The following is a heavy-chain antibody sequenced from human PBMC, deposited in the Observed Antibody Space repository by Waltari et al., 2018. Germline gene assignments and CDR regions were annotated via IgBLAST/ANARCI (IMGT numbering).Heavy chain of an antibody. CDR3: AKVTYVRHMDV. J-gene: IGHJ6*03. V-gene: IGHV3-23*04. CDR1: GFIFSNYA. CDR2: MGGSGDSI. Sequence: EVQLVESGGGLGQPGGSLRLSCAASGFIFSNYAMTWVRQAPGKGLEWVSIMGGSGDSINYADFVKGRFIISRDNSKNTLYMQMNSLRVEDTAVYYGAKVTYVRHMDVWGRGTTVTVSS. D-gene: IGHD3-16*01.